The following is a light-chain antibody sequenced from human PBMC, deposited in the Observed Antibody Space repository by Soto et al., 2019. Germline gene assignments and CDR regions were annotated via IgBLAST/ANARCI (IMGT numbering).Light chain of an antibody. CDR3: QKYNSGAWT. Sequence: DIQMTQSPSSLSASVGDRVTITCRASQGISNYLAGYQQKPGKVPKPLIHTTSTLQSGVPSRFSGSGSGTDFTLTISSLQPEDVATYYCQKYNSGAWTFGQGTKVEIK. J-gene: IGKJ1*01. CDR2: TTS. V-gene: IGKV1-27*01. CDR1: QGISNY.